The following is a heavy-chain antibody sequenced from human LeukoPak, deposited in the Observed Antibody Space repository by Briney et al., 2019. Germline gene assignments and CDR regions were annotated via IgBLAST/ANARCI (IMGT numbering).Heavy chain of an antibody. Sequence: GGSLRLSCAASGFTFSSYSMTWVRQAPGKGLEWVSSISSSSSYIYYADSVKGRFTISRDNSKNSLYLQMNSLRAEDTAVYYCARDLIVVVPAAITYYYYGMDVWGQGTTVTVSS. CDR1: GFTFSSYS. J-gene: IGHJ6*02. CDR3: ARDLIVVVPAAITYYYYGMDV. D-gene: IGHD2-2*02. CDR2: ISSSSSYI. V-gene: IGHV3-21*01.